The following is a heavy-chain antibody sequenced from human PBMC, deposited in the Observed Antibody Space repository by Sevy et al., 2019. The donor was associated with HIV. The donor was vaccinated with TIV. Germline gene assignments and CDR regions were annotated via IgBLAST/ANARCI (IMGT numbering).Heavy chain of an antibody. J-gene: IGHJ4*01. CDR3: VREGLGGYSYSLDY. V-gene: IGHV3-7*01. CDR2: RKKEGSEE. D-gene: IGHD5-18*01. CDR1: GFSFSIIW. Sequence: GGSLSPSCPPSGFSFSIIWMSWVRQLPGKGREWVATRKKEGSEEDYVDSVKGRFTISRENAKNSLFLQMNSLSAEDTAVYYCVREGLGGYSYSLDYWGHGTLVTVSS.